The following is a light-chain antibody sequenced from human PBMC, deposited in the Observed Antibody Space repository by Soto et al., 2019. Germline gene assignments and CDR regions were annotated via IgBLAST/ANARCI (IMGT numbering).Light chain of an antibody. CDR2: DVS. Sequence: QSALTQPASVSGSPGQSITISCTGTSSDVGGYNYVSWYQQHPGKAPKLMIYDVSIRPSGVSNRFSGSKSGNTASLTISGLQAEDEADYYCSSYPSSSTLVGFGGGTKLTVL. V-gene: IGLV2-14*01. CDR3: SSYPSSSTLVG. J-gene: IGLJ2*01. CDR1: SSDVGGYNY.